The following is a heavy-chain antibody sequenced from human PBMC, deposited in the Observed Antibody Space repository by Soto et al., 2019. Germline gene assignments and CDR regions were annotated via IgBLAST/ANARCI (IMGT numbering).Heavy chain of an antibody. J-gene: IGHJ4*02. CDR3: ATDRDILTGFDY. D-gene: IGHD3-9*01. V-gene: IGHV1-24*01. CDR2: FDPEDGET. Sequence: ASVKVSCKVSGYTLTELSMPWVRQAPGKGLEWMGGFDPEDGETIYAQKFQGRVTMTEDTSTDTAYMELSSLRSEDTAVYYCATDRDILTGFDYWGQGTLVTVSS. CDR1: GYTLTELS.